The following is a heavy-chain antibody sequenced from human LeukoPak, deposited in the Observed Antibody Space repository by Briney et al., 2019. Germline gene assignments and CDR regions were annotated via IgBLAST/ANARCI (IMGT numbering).Heavy chain of an antibody. CDR2: ISYDGSNK. CDR3: AKGDYCSGGSCYRNAFDI. Sequence: GESLRLSCAASGFTFSSYGMHWVRQAPGKGLEWVAVISYDGSNKYYADSVKGRFTISRDNSKNTLYLQMNSLRAEDTAVYYCAKGDYCSGGSCYRNAFDIWGQGTMVTVSS. D-gene: IGHD2-15*01. CDR1: GFTFSSYG. V-gene: IGHV3-30*18. J-gene: IGHJ3*02.